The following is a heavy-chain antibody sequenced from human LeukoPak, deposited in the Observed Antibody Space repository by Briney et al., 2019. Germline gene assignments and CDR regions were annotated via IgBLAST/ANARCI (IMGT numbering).Heavy chain of an antibody. D-gene: IGHD3-22*01. V-gene: IGHV4-61*01. CDR1: GGSVSSGSYY. CDR2: VYNSGST. CDR3: ARDPSGYFNY. J-gene: IGHJ4*02. Sequence: SETLSLTCTVSGGSVSSGSYYWSWIRQPPGKGLEWIGYVYNSGSTNYSPSLKSRVTISGDTSKNQFSLTLGSVTTADTAKYYCARDPSGYFNYWGPGILVTASS.